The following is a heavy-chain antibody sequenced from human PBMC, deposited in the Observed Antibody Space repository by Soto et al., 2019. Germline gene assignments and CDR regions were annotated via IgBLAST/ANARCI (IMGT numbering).Heavy chain of an antibody. J-gene: IGHJ3*02. V-gene: IGHV1-24*01. CDR3: ATDYGDLPAFDI. Sequence: GPVKVSCKVSGYTLTELSMHWVRQAPGKGLEWMGGFDPEDGETIYAQKFQGRVTMTEDTSTDTAYMELSSLRSEDTAVYYCATDYGDLPAFDIWGQGTMVTVSS. CDR1: GYTLTELS. D-gene: IGHD4-17*01. CDR2: FDPEDGET.